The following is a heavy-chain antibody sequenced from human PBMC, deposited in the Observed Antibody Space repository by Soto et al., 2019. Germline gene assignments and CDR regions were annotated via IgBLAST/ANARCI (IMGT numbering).Heavy chain of an antibody. V-gene: IGHV3-23*01. D-gene: IGHD3-22*01. CDR2: MSGSGGNT. CDR3: TKDPGYDNSGYLGFFDY. CDR1: GFTFSSYA. Sequence: GGSLRLSCAASGFTFSSYAMSWVRQAQGKGLEWVSAMSGSGGNTYYADSVKGRFTISRDNSKNTLYLQLNSLRAEDTAVYYCTKDPGYDNSGYLGFFDYWGQGTLVTVSS. J-gene: IGHJ4*02.